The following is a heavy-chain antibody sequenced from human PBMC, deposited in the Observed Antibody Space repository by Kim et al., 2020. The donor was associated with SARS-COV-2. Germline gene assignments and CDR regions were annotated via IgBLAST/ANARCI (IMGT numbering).Heavy chain of an antibody. J-gene: IGHJ6*01. CDR1: GFSFNNYD. V-gene: IGHV3-30*18. CDR3: AKPGYIFKLNKYYVMDL. CDR2: ISYEGSKK. D-gene: IGHD5-12*01. Sequence: GGSLRLSCAASGFSFNNYDMHWVRQAPGKGLEWVAFISYEGSKKQYPDSLKGRFTISRDYSKNTLYLQMNSLTAKDTAVYYCAKPGYIFKLNKYYVMDL.